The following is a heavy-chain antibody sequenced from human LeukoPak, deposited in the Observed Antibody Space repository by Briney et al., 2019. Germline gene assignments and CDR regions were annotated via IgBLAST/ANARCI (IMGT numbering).Heavy chain of an antibody. D-gene: IGHD5-18*01. V-gene: IGHV3-48*01. CDR3: AYSYGPYYYDY. CDR2: ITSSSTNI. CDR1: GLTFSSYS. J-gene: IGHJ4*02. Sequence: PGGSLRLSCAASGLTFSSYSMNWVRQAPGKGLEWVSYITSSSTNIYYADSVKGRFTISRDNAKNSLYLQMNSLRAEDTAVYYCAYSYGPYYYDYWGQGTLVTVPS.